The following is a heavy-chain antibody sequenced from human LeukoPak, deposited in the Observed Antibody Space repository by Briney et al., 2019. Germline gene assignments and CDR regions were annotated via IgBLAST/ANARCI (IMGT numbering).Heavy chain of an antibody. V-gene: IGHV4-34*01. CDR1: GFTFSSYW. Sequence: GSLRLSCAASGFTFSSYWMSWVRQPPGKGLEWIGEINHSGSTNYNPSLKSRVNISVDTSKNQFSLKLSSVTAADAAVYYCARDLSSGWLGTWGQGTMVTVSS. CDR3: ARDLSSGWLGT. D-gene: IGHD6-19*01. CDR2: INHSGST. J-gene: IGHJ3*01.